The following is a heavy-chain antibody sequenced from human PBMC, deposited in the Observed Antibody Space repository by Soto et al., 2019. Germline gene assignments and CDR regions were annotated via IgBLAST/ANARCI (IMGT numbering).Heavy chain of an antibody. J-gene: IGHJ6*03. CDR2: IYPGDSDT. Sequence: GESLKISCKGSGYSFTSYWIGWVRQMPGKGLEWMGIIYPGDSDTRYSPSFQGQVTISADKSISTAYLQWSSLKASDTAMYYCARLSSPGTENRNYYYYMDVWGKGTTVTVSS. CDR1: GYSFTSYW. V-gene: IGHV5-51*01. CDR3: ARLSSPGTENRNYYYYMDV. D-gene: IGHD1-1*01.